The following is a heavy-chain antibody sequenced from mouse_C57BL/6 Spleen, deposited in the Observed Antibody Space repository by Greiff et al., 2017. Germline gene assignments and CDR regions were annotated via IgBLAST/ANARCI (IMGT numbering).Heavy chain of an antibody. J-gene: IGHJ3*01. V-gene: IGHV1-64*01. Sequence: QVQLQQPGAELVKPGASVKLSCKASGYTFTSYWMHWVKQRPGQGLEWIGMIHPNSGSTNYNEKFKSKATLTVDKSSSTAYMQLSSLTSEDSAVYYCARGAYGYDRFAYWGQGTLVTVSA. CDR3: ARGAYGYDRFAY. CDR2: IHPNSGST. CDR1: GYTFTSYW. D-gene: IGHD2-2*01.